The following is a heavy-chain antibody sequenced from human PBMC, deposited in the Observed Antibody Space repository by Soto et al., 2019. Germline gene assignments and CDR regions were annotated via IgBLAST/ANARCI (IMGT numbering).Heavy chain of an antibody. CDR2: VTDTGGSK. CDR1: GFNFYAYA. Sequence: GGSLRLSCAASGFNFYAYAMTWVRQAPGKGLEWVSAVTDTGGSKYYADSVKGRFTISRDNSKNTLYLQMNSLRAEDTAVYYCARDMPVLTFLFDYWGQRTLFTVSS. V-gene: IGHV3-23*01. D-gene: IGHD2-2*01. J-gene: IGHJ4*02. CDR3: ARDMPVLTFLFDY.